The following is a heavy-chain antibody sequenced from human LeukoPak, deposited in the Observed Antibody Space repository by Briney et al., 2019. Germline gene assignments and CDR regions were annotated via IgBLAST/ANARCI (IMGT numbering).Heavy chain of an antibody. CDR1: GYTFNNYA. V-gene: IGHV7-4-1*02. J-gene: IGHJ5*02. CDR3: ARDIWFGELSFWFDP. CDR2: INTNTGNP. Sequence: ASVKVSCKASGYTFNNYAMNWVRQAPGQGLEWMGWINTNTGNPTYAQGFTGRFIFSLDTSVSTAYLQISSLKAEDTAVYYCARDIWFGELSFWFDPWGQGTLVTVSS. D-gene: IGHD3-10*01.